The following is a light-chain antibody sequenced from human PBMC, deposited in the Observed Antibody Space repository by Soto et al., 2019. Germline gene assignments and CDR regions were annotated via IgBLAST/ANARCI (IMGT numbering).Light chain of an antibody. CDR1: ESIGTW. CDR2: EAS. J-gene: IGKJ5*01. V-gene: IGKV1-5*03. CDR3: QQYKSYLT. Sequence: DIQMTQSPSSLSASVGDRDTITFRASESIGTWLAWYQQKPGKAPKLLIYEASSLESGVPSRFSGVGYGTEFTLIISSPQPGDSAAYYCQQYKSYLTFGQGTRLEIK.